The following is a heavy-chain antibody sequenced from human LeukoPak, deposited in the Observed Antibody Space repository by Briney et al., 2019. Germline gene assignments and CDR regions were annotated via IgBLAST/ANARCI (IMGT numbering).Heavy chain of an antibody. Sequence: GASVTVSCTASGGTFSSYAISWVRQAPGQGLEWMGGIIPIFGTANYAQKFQGRVTITADESTSTAYMELSSLRSEDTAVYYCAREGTDYYGSGSYYGNNWFDPWGQGTLVTVSS. CDR2: IIPIFGTA. CDR3: AREGTDYYGSGSYYGNNWFDP. J-gene: IGHJ5*02. V-gene: IGHV1-69*13. CDR1: GGTFSSYA. D-gene: IGHD3-10*01.